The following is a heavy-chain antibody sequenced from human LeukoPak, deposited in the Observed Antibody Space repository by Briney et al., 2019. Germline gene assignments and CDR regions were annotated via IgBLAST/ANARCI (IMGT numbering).Heavy chain of an antibody. CDR2: MNPGTNKE. Sequence: ASVKVSCKASGYSFTSYDMNWVRQAPGQGPEWMAWMNPGTNKEGFAQKFQGRVILTSDSSISTMYMEITSLTFDDTAVYYCLRGAYPSPWGQGTLVTVSS. CDR1: GYSFTSYD. J-gene: IGHJ4*02. V-gene: IGHV1-8*01. CDR3: LRGAYPSP.